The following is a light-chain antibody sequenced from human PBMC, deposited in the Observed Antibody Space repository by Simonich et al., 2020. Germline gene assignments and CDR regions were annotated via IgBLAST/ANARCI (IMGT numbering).Light chain of an antibody. Sequence: DIQMTQSPSSLSASVGNRVTITCRAIQSISSYLNWYPQKPGKAPKLRIYAASSLQSGVPSRFSGSGSGTDFTLTISSLQPEDFATYYGQQSYSTPYTFGQGTKLEIK. CDR3: QQSYSTPYT. CDR1: QSISSY. V-gene: IGKV1-39*01. CDR2: AAS. J-gene: IGKJ2*01.